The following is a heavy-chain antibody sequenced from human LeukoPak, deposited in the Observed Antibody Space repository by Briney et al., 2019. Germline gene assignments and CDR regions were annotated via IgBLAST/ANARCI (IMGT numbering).Heavy chain of an antibody. CDR1: GFTFSSYA. Sequence: GGSLRLSCAASGFTFSSYAMHWVRQAPGKGLEWVAVISYDGSNKYYADSVKGRFTISRDNSKNTLYLKMNSLRAEDTAVYYCARVDDSSGYYRYYFDYWGQGTLVTVSS. D-gene: IGHD3-22*01. J-gene: IGHJ4*02. CDR3: ARVDDSSGYYRYYFDY. V-gene: IGHV3-30-3*01. CDR2: ISYDGSNK.